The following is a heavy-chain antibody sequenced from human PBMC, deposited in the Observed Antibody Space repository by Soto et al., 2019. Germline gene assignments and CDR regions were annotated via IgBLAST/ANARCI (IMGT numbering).Heavy chain of an antibody. Sequence: EVQLVESGGDLVQPGRSLRLACAASGFTFDSYAMHWVRQLPGKGLEWVSGISWSGGDKAYAASVKGRCSISRDNATKSLYLHIDSLTLEVTAIYYCVKDSNYDILTGFSYFDYWGRGTPVTVSS. CDR1: GFTFDSYA. CDR3: VKDSNYDILTGFSYFDY. V-gene: IGHV3-9*01. CDR2: ISWSGGDK. J-gene: IGHJ4*02. D-gene: IGHD3-9*01.